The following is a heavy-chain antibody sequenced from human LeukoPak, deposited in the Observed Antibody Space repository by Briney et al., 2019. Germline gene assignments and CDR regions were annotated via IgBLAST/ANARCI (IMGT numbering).Heavy chain of an antibody. Sequence: SVKVSCKASGGTFSSYAISWVRQAPGPGLEWMGRIIPILGIANYAQKFQGRVTITADKSTSTAYMELSSLRSEDTAVYYCARDGIFGVVFRQVNYFDYWGQGTLVTVSS. CDR3: ARDGIFGVVFRQVNYFDY. D-gene: IGHD3-3*01. V-gene: IGHV1-69*04. J-gene: IGHJ4*02. CDR1: GGTFSSYA. CDR2: IIPILGIA.